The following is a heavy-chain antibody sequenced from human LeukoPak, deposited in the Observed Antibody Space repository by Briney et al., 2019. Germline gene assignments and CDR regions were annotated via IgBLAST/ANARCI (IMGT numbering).Heavy chain of an antibody. CDR1: GFSFSSFD. J-gene: IGHJ4*02. D-gene: IGHD4-23*01. V-gene: IGHV3-30*02. CDR3: VRGYSGLDY. CDR2: IRYDGNNK. Sequence: GGSLRLSCGPSGFSFSSFDIHWVRQVPGKGLEWVSFIRYDGNNKYYADSVKGRFTISRDISKNTLYLQMNSLRPEDTAVYYCVRGYSGLDYWGQGTLVTVSS.